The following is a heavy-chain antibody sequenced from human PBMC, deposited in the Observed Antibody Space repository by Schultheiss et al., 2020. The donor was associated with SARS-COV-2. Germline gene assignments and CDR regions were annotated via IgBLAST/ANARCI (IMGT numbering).Heavy chain of an antibody. Sequence: SETLSLTCAVYGGSFSGYYWSWIRQPPGKGLEWIGEINHSGSTNYNPSLKSRVTMSVDTSKNQFSLKLSSVTAADTAVYYCARHPDFWSGYYTGIAEGMDVWGQGTTVTVSS. CDR2: INHSGST. D-gene: IGHD3-3*01. CDR3: ARHPDFWSGYYTGIAEGMDV. J-gene: IGHJ6*02. V-gene: IGHV4-34*01. CDR1: GGSFSGYY.